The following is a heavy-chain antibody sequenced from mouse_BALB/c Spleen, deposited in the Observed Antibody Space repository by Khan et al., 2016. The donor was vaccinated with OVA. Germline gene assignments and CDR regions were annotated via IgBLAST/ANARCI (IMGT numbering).Heavy chain of an antibody. V-gene: IGHV2-3*01. CDR1: GFSLTNSA. CDR3: AKWGDLYAMDY. J-gene: IGHJ4*01. CDR2: IWGDGSI. Sequence: QVQLKQSGPGLVAPSQSLSITCTVSGFSLTNSAVNWVRQPPGKGLEWLGVIWGDGSINYHSALISRLSISKDNSKSQAFLKLNSLQTDDTATYYCAKWGDLYAMDYWGQGTSVTVSS.